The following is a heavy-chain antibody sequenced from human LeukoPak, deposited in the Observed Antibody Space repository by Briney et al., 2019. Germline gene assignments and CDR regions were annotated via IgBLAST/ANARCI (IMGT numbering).Heavy chain of an antibody. D-gene: IGHD3-10*01. CDR1: GFTFSVYT. CDR2: ITTNSMYI. V-gene: IGHV3-21*01. CDR3: ARSASGDY. Sequence: GGSLRLSCTASGFTFSVYTMNWVREAPGKGLGWLSSITTNSMYIHYADSVKGRFTISRDNAKNSLYLQMNSLRAEDTAVYYCARSASGDYWGQGTLVTVSS. J-gene: IGHJ4*02.